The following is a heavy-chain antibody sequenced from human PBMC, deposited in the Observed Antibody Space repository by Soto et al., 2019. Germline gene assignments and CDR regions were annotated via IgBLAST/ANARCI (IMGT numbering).Heavy chain of an antibody. Sequence: SETLSLTCTVSGGSISSGGYYWSWIRQHPGKGLEWIGYIYYSGSTYYNPSLKSRVTVSVDTSKNQFSLKLSSVTAADTAVYYCARTSYDSSGTAADPWGQGTLVTVSS. CDR2: IYYSGST. CDR1: GGSISSGGYY. D-gene: IGHD3-22*01. CDR3: ARTSYDSSGTAADP. J-gene: IGHJ5*02. V-gene: IGHV4-31*03.